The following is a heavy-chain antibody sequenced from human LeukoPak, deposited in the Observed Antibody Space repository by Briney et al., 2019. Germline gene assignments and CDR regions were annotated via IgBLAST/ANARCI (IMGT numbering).Heavy chain of an antibody. Sequence: ASVKVSCKASGYTFTSYGFNWVRQATGQRPEWMGWMSPNSGDTGYAQKFQDRATMTRNTSISTAYMELSSLRSDDTAVYYCARGPPNWGYDYWGPGTLVTVSS. CDR3: ARGPPNWGYDY. CDR1: GYTFTSYG. J-gene: IGHJ4*02. D-gene: IGHD7-27*01. CDR2: MSPNSGDT. V-gene: IGHV1-8*01.